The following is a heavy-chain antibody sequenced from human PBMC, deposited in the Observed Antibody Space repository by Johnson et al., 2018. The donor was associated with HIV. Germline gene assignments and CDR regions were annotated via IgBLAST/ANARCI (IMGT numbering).Heavy chain of an antibody. CDR3: TRPLDYYDSSGYLDAFDI. V-gene: IGHV3-73*01. D-gene: IGHD3-22*01. CDR2: IRSKANSYAT. Sequence: VQLVESGGGLVQPGGSLKLSCAASGFTFSGSAMHWVRQASGKGLEWVGRIRSKANSYATAYDASVKGRLTISRDDSKNTAYLQMNRLKTEDTTVYYCTRPLDYYDSSGYLDAFDIWGQGTMVTVSS. CDR1: GFTFSGSA. J-gene: IGHJ3*02.